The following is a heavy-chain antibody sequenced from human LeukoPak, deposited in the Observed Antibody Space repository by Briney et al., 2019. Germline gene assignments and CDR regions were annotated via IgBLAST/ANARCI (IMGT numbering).Heavy chain of an antibody. CDR3: ASAAGSFDM. V-gene: IGHV3-33*01. D-gene: IGHD3-9*01. Sequence: GGSLRLSCAASGFTFSSYGMHWIRQAPGKGLEWVAVIWSDSSHKYYVDSMKGRCSISRDNSKNMVYLQMNSLRVEGAAVYYCASAAGSFDMWGQATLVTV. CDR2: IWSDSSHK. J-gene: IGHJ3*02. CDR1: GFTFSSYG.